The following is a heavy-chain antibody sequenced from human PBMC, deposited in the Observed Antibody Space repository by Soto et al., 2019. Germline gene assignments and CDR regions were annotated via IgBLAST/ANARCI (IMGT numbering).Heavy chain of an antibody. Sequence: SETLSLTCTVSGGSISSYYWSWIRQPPGKGLEWIGYIYYSGSTNYNPSLKSRVTISVDTSKNQFSLKLSSVTAADTAVYYCARLPAGAARPPYYYYMDVWGKGTTVTVSS. J-gene: IGHJ6*03. CDR3: ARLPAGAARPPYYYYMDV. CDR2: IYYSGST. CDR1: GGSISSYY. D-gene: IGHD6-6*01. V-gene: IGHV4-59*08.